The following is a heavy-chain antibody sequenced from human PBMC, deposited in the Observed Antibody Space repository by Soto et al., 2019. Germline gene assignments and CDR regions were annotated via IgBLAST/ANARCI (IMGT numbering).Heavy chain of an antibody. J-gene: IGHJ6*02. V-gene: IGHV1-18*04. Sequence: QVQLVQSGAEVKKPGASVKVSCKASGYTFTSYGISWVRQAPGQGLEWMGWISAYNGNTNYAQKLQGRVTMTTDTSTSTAYMELGSLRSDDTAVYYCARVDSSSFYYYYYGMDVWGQGTTVTVSS. CDR1: GYTFTSYG. D-gene: IGHD6-6*01. CDR3: ARVDSSSFYYYYYGMDV. CDR2: ISAYNGNT.